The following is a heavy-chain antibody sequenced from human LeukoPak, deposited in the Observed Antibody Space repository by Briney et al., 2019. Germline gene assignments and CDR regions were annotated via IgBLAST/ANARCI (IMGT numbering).Heavy chain of an antibody. D-gene: IGHD3-22*01. Sequence: PSETLSLTCTVSGGSISSYYWSWIRQPAGKGLEWIGRIYTSGSTNYNPSLKSRVTMSVDTSKNQFSLKLSSVTAADTAVYYCARATYYDRKSYYYYYMDVCGKASTVTVSS. J-gene: IGHJ6*03. CDR1: GGSISSYY. CDR3: ARATYYDRKSYYYYYMDV. V-gene: IGHV4-4*07. CDR2: IYTSGST.